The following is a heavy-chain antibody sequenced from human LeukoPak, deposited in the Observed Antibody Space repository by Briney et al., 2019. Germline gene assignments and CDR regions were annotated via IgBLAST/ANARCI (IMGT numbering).Heavy chain of an antibody. J-gene: IGHJ4*02. D-gene: IGHD4-17*01. CDR2: INPNSGGT. CDR1: GYTFTGYY. V-gene: IGHV1-2*04. CDR3: ARGFYPSTVTTIDY. Sequence: GASVKVSCKASGYTFTGYYMHWVRQAPGQGLEWMGWINPNSGGTNYAQKFQGWVTMTRDTSISTAYMELSRLRSDDTAVYYCARGFYPSTVTTIDYWGQGTLVTVSS.